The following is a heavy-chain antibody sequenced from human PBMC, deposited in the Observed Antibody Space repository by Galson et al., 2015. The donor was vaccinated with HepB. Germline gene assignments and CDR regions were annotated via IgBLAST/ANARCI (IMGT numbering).Heavy chain of an antibody. CDR1: GYTFTGYY. Sequence: SVKVSCKASGYTFTGYYMHWVRQAPGQGLEWMGWINPNSGGTNYAQKFQGWVTMTRDTSISTAYMELSRLRSDDTAVYYCARDSGWYAPENYGMDVWGQGTTVTVSS. CDR3: ARDSGWYAPENYGMDV. V-gene: IGHV1-2*04. D-gene: IGHD6-19*01. J-gene: IGHJ6*02. CDR2: INPNSGGT.